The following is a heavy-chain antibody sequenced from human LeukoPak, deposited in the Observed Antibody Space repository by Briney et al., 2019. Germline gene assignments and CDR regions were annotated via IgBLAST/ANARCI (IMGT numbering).Heavy chain of an antibody. CDR3: ARSTPILTGYETTPFDY. D-gene: IGHD3-9*01. V-gene: IGHV4-31*03. J-gene: IGHJ4*02. CDR1: GGSISSGGYY. CDR2: IYYSGGT. Sequence: PSQTLSLTCTVSGGSISSGGYYWSWIRQHPGKGLEWIGYIYYSGGTYYNPSLKSRVTISVDTSKNQFSLKLSSVTAADTAVYYCARSTPILTGYETTPFDYWGQGTLVTVSS.